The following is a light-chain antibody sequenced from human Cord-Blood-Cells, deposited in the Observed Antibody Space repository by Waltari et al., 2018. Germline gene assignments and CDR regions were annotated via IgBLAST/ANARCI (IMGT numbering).Light chain of an antibody. CDR2: WAS. CDR3: QQYYSTPFT. Sequence: DIVMTQSPDIVAVSLGERATINCKSSQSVLYSSNNKNYLAWYQQKPGQPPKLLIYWASTREAGVPDRFSGSGSGTDFTLTISSLHAEDVAVYYCQQYYSTPFTCGPGTKVDIK. J-gene: IGKJ3*01. CDR1: QSVLYSSNNKNY. V-gene: IGKV4-1*01.